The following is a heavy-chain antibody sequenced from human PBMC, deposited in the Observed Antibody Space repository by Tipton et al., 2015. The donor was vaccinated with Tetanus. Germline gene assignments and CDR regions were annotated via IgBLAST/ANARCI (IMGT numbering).Heavy chain of an antibody. CDR2: INGHGTNT. CDR1: GFTFSTYW. J-gene: IGHJ4*02. D-gene: IGHD2-2*01. Sequence: SLRLSCAAPGFTFSTYWMHWVRQAPGKGLMWVSRINGHGTNTAYADSVKGRVTISRDNAKNTLHLQMNSLRAEDTAVYYCARDSPDILLVPAVWGQGTLVTVSS. CDR3: ARDSPDILLVPAV. V-gene: IGHV3-74*01.